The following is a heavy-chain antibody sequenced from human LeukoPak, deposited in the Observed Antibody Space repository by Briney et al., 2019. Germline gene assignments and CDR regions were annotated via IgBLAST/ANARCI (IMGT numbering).Heavy chain of an antibody. CDR3: ARDAMIVVDYFDY. CDR1: GGSISSSSYY. Sequence: PSETLSLTCTVSGGSISSSSYYWGWIRQPPGKGLEWIGSIYYSGSTYYNPSLKSRVTISVDTSKNQFSLKLSSVTAADTAVYYCARDAMIVVDYFDYWGQGTLVTVSS. CDR2: IYYSGST. V-gene: IGHV4-39*02. J-gene: IGHJ4*02. D-gene: IGHD3-22*01.